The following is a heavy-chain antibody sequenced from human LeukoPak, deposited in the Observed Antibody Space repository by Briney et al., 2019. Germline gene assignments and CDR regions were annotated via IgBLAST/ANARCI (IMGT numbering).Heavy chain of an antibody. CDR1: GGSISSYY. V-gene: IGHV4-59*08. CDR3: ARGIAAAGPYLDY. Sequence: PSETLSLTCTVSGGSISSYYWSWIRQPPGKGLEWIGYIYYSGSTNYNPSLKSRVTISVDTSKNQFSLKLSSVTAADTAVYYCARGIAAAGPYLDYWGQGTLVTVSS. J-gene: IGHJ4*02. D-gene: IGHD6-13*01. CDR2: IYYSGST.